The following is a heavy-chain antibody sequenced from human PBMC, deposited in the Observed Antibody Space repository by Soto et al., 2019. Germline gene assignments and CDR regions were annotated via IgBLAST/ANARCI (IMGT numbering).Heavy chain of an antibody. CDR1: GGSISSYY. D-gene: IGHD2-2*01. J-gene: IGHJ6*03. CDR2: IYYSGST. CDR3: ARVARLYCSSTSCYYYYYYMDV. V-gene: IGHV4-59*01. Sequence: SETLSLTCTVSGGSISSYYWSWIRQPPGKGLEWIGYIYYSGSTNYNPSLKSRVTISVDTSKNQFSLKLSSVTAADTAVYYCARVARLYCSSTSCYYYYYYMDVWGKGTTVTVSS.